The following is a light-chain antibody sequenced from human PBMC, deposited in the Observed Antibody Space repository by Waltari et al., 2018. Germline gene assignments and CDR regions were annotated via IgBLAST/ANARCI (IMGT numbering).Light chain of an antibody. Sequence: LSCRASQSVSSNLAWYQQKPGQAPRLLIYGASTRATGIPARFSGSGSGTEFTLTISSLQSEDFAVYYCQQYNNWPPWTFGQGTKVEIK. CDR1: QSVSSN. CDR2: GAS. J-gene: IGKJ1*01. CDR3: QQYNNWPPWT. V-gene: IGKV3-15*01.